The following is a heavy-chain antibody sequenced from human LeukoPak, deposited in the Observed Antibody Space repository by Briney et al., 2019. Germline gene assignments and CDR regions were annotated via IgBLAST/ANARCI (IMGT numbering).Heavy chain of an antibody. D-gene: IGHD3-3*01. Sequence: GGSLRLSCAASGFTFDDYAMHWVRQAPGKGLEWVSGISWNSGSIGYADSVKGRFTISRDNAKNSLYLQMNSLRAEDTALYYCAKDVRGYYDLWSGYYVEGYYFDYWGQGTLVTVSS. CDR3: AKDVRGYYDLWSGYYVEGYYFDY. CDR2: ISWNSGSI. CDR1: GFTFDDYA. V-gene: IGHV3-9*01. J-gene: IGHJ4*02.